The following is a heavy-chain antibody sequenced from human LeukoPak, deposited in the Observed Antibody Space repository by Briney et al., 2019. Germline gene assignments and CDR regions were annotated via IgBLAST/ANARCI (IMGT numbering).Heavy chain of an antibody. CDR2: INPNSGGT. D-gene: IGHD4-11*01. Sequence: ASVKVSCKASGYTFTGYYMHWVRQAPGQGLEWMGWINPNSGGTNYAQKFQGRVTMTRDTSISTAYMELSRLRSEDTAVYYCATFSMTTVTTAPNYMDVWGKGTTVTVSS. V-gene: IGHV1-2*02. CDR3: ATFSMTTVTTAPNYMDV. CDR1: GYTFTGYY. J-gene: IGHJ6*03.